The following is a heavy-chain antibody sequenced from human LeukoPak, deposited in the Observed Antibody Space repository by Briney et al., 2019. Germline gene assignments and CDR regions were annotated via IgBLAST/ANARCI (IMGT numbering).Heavy chain of an antibody. CDR1: GYSISSNW. D-gene: IGHD3-10*01. CDR2: THYSGST. J-gene: IGHJ4*02. CDR3: ARDRGYYFDY. Sequence: PSGTLSLTCAVSGYSISSNWWCWVRQPPGKGLEWIGETHYSGSTNYNPSLKSRVTISVDTSKNQFSLRLNSVTAADTAVYYCARDRGYYFDYWGQGTLVTVSS. V-gene: IGHV4-4*02.